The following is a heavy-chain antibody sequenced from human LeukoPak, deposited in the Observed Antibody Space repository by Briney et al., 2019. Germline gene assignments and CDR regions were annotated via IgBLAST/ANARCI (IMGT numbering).Heavy chain of an antibody. CDR1: GGSISSGDYY. Sequence: PSETLSLTCTVSGGSISSGDYYWSWIRQPPGKGLEWIGYIHYSGSTYYNPSLKGRVAISVDTSKNQFSLKLSSVTAADTAVYYCASLYGSGSYSKLDYWGQGTLVTVSS. V-gene: IGHV4-30-4*08. D-gene: IGHD3-10*01. CDR3: ASLYGSGSYSKLDY. J-gene: IGHJ4*02. CDR2: IHYSGST.